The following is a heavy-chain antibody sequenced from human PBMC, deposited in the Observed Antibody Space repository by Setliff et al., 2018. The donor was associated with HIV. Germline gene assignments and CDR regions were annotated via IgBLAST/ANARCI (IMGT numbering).Heavy chain of an antibody. V-gene: IGHV3-48*01. CDR2: ISGGGDLK. Sequence: PGGSLRLSCTASGFTFSRHAMTWVRQAPGKGLEGVSYISGGGDLKDYADSVKGRFTISRDNAKNSLSLQMNSLRAEDTAVYYCARDYRWAFDFWGQGTMVTVSS. J-gene: IGHJ3*01. CDR3: ARDYRWAFDF. D-gene: IGHD2-15*01. CDR1: GFTFSRHA.